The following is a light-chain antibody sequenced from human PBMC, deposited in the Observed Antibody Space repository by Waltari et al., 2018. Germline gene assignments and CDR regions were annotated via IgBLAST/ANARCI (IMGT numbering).Light chain of an antibody. Sequence: QSALTQPASVSGSPGQSITISCTGTSSDVGGYNYLSWYQHHPGKFSKLIIFDVRKRPSGVSNRFSGSKSGNTASLTVSGLQTEDEADYYCSSFTTSSTVVFGGGTKLTVL. J-gene: IGLJ2*01. CDR1: SSDVGGYNY. CDR2: DVR. V-gene: IGLV2-14*03. CDR3: SSFTTSSTVV.